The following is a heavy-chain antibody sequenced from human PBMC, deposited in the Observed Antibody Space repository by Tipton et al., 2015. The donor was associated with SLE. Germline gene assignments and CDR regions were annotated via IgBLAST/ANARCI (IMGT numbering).Heavy chain of an antibody. J-gene: IGHJ5*02. V-gene: IGHV4-39*07. CDR2: IYYSGST. Sequence: LRLSCTVSGGSISSSSYYWGWIRQPPGKGLEWIGSIYYSGSTYYNPSLKSRVTISVDTSKNQFSLKLSSVTAADTAVYYCARGSKSMVRGVNNWFDPWGQGTLVTVSS. CDR3: ARGSKSMVRGVNNWFDP. D-gene: IGHD3-10*01. CDR1: GGSISSSSYY.